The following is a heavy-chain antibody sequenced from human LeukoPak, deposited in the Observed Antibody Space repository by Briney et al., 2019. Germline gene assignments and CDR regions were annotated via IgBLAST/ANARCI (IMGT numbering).Heavy chain of an antibody. CDR2: IRSDGSIK. V-gene: IGHV3-30*02. J-gene: IGHJ4*02. Sequence: PGGSLRLSCAASGFTFDNYGMHWVRQAPGKGLEWVAFIRSDGSIKYYADSVKGRFTISRDISKNTLYLQMNSLRAEDSAVYYCAKDREIWFGELFPYYFDYWGQGTLVTVSS. D-gene: IGHD3-10*01. CDR1: GFTFDNYG. CDR3: AKDREIWFGELFPYYFDY.